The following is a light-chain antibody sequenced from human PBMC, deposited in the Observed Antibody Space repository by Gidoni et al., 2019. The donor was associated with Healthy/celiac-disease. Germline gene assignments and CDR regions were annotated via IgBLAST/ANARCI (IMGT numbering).Light chain of an antibody. CDR2: DAS. Sequence: EIVLTQSPATLSLSPGERATLSCRASQSVSSYLAWYQQKPGQAPRLLIYDASNRATGIPARFSGSGSGTDFTLTISSLEPEDFAVDYCQQRSNWPPGYTFXQXTKLXIK. J-gene: IGKJ2*01. CDR3: QQRSNWPPGYT. CDR1: QSVSSY. V-gene: IGKV3-11*01.